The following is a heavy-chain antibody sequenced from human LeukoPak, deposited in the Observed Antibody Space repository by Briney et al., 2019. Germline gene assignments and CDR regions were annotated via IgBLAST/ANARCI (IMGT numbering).Heavy chain of an antibody. Sequence: GESLKISCKGSGYSFTSYWIGWVRQMPGKGLEWMGIIYPGESDTRYSPSFQGQVTISADKSISTAYLQWSSLKASDTAMYYCARRIGYSYGLDYFDYWGQGTLVTVSS. D-gene: IGHD5-18*01. V-gene: IGHV5-51*01. CDR1: GYSFTSYW. CDR3: ARRIGYSYGLDYFDY. J-gene: IGHJ4*02. CDR2: IYPGESDT.